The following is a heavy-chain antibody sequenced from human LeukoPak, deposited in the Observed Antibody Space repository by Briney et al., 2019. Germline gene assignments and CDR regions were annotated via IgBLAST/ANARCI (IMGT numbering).Heavy chain of an antibody. CDR2: MYYSGNT. Sequence: SETLSLTCTVSGGSISSGHYWWGWIRQPPGKGLDWIGSMYYSGNTHYNPSLQSRVTVSVDTSKNQFSLKLTSVTAADTAVYYCVRQRGVGSWSFDHWGQGNLVTVSS. CDR3: VRQRGVGSWSFDH. V-gene: IGHV4-39*01. D-gene: IGHD2-15*01. J-gene: IGHJ4*02. CDR1: GGSISSGHYW.